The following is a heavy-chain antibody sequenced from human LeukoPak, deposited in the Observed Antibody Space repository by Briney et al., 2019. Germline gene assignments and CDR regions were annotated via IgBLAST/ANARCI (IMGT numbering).Heavy chain of an antibody. CDR1: GGSINSGGSY. V-gene: IGHV4-31*03. CDR3: ARDNGDYRSIYYYMDV. CDR2: IYYSWSS. Sequence: PSQTLSLTCTVSGGSINSGGSYWSWIRQHPGKGLEWIGCIYYSWSSYYNPFLKSRVTLSLDTSKNQFSLKLSSVTAADTAVYYCARDNGDYRSIYYYMDVWGKGTTVTVSS. D-gene: IGHD4-11*01. J-gene: IGHJ6*03.